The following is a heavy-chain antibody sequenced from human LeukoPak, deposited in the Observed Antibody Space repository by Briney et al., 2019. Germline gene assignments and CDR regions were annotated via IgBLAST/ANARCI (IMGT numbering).Heavy chain of an antibody. V-gene: IGHV4-39*01. D-gene: IGHD1-26*01. J-gene: IGHJ4*02. CDR2: ISSSGTT. CDR3: ARQDVRGGTYFTLY. Sequence: SETLSLTCTVSGDSISSNDNYWGWIRQPPGKGLEWIGSISSSGTTYYNPSLKSRVTISVDTSKNEFSLKERSVTVADTAIYFCARQDVRGGTYFTLYWGQGTLVTVSS. CDR1: GDSISSNDNY.